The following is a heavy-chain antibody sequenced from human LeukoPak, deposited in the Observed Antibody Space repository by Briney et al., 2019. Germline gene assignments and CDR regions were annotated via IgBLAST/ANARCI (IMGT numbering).Heavy chain of an antibody. CDR1: GHTFTGYY. CDR2: INPNSGGT. J-gene: IGHJ4*02. V-gene: IGHV1-2*02. D-gene: IGHD6-19*01. CDR3: ARDKTEDSSGCFDY. Sequence: ASVKVSCKASGHTFTGYYMHWVRQAPGQGLEWMGWINPNSGGTNYAQKFQGRVTMTRDTSISTAYMELSRLRSDDTAVYYCARDKTEDSSGCFDYWGQGTLVTVSS.